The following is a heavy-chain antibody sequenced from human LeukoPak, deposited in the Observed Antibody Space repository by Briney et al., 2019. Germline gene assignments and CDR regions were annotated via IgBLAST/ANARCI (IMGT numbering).Heavy chain of an antibody. D-gene: IGHD6-13*01. CDR2: ISSSSSYI. V-gene: IGHV3-21*01. J-gene: IGHJ3*02. Sequence: GGSLRLSCAASGFTFSSYSMNWVRQAPGKGLEWVSSISSSSSYIYYADSVKGRFTISRDNAKDSLYLQMNSLRAEDTAVYYCARGSSSDAFDIWGQGTMVTVSS. CDR1: GFTFSSYS. CDR3: ARGSSSDAFDI.